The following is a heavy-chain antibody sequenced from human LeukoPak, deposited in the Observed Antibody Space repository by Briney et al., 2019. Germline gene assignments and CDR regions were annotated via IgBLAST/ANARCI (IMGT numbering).Heavy chain of an antibody. D-gene: IGHD5-18*01. CDR1: GGSFSGYY. J-gene: IGHJ4*02. V-gene: IGHV4-34*01. CDR2: INHSGST. Sequence: SETLSLTCAVYGGSFSGYYWSWIRQPPGKGLEWIGEINHSGSTNYNPSLKSRVTISVDTSKNQFSLQLSSVTAADTAVYYCARDSRYSSVYWGQGTLVTVSS. CDR3: ARDSRYSSVY.